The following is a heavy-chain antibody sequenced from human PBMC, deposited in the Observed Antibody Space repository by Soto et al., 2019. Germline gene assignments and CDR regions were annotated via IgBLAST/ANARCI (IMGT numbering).Heavy chain of an antibody. CDR1: GFTFRSYW. CDR2: IKQDGSEK. V-gene: IGHV3-7*04. Sequence: EVQLVESGGGLVQPGGSLRLSCAASGFTFRSYWMSWVRQAPGKGLEWVANIKQDGSEKYYVDSVKGRFTISRDNAKNSLYLQMNSLRAEDTAVYYCARARADYYDSSGYPLGYWGQGTLVTVSS. J-gene: IGHJ4*02. CDR3: ARARADYYDSSGYPLGY. D-gene: IGHD3-22*01.